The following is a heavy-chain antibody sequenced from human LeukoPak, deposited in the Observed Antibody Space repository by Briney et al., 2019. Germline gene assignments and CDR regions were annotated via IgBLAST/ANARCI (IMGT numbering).Heavy chain of an antibody. CDR1: GFTFSNAW. CDR3: AWHYFDY. Sequence: GGSLRLSCAASGFTFSNAWMSWVRQAPGKGLEWIGRIKTKSDGGTTDYAAPVKGRFTMSRDDSKNTLYLQMNGLETEDTALYYCAWHYFDYWGQGTLVTVSA. CDR2: IKTKSDGGTT. V-gene: IGHV3-15*01. J-gene: IGHJ4*02.